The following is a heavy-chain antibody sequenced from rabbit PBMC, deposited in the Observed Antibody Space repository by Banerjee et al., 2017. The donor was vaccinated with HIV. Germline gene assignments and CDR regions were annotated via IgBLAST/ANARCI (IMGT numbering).Heavy chain of an antibody. V-gene: IGHV1S45*01. Sequence: QEQLEESGGGLVKPEGSLTLSCTASGFSFSSKYVMCWVRQAPGKGLEWIACINTSTGNTVYASWAKGRFTISKTSSTTVTLQMTSLTAADTATYFCARDVAGYGYGYAKNLWGPGTLVTVS. D-gene: IGHD6-1*01. CDR1: GFSFSSKYV. J-gene: IGHJ4*01. CDR3: ARDVAGYGYGYAKNL. CDR2: INTSTGNT.